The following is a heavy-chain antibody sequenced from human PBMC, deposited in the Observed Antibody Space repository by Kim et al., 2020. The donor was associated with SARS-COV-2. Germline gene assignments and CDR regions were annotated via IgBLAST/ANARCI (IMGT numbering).Heavy chain of an antibody. V-gene: IGHV4-39*01. CDR3: ARYDVRRGWFDP. CDR2: IYYSGST. D-gene: IGHD3-10*02. CDR1: GGSISSSSYY. Sequence: SETLSLTCTVSGGSISSSSYYWGWIRQPPGKGLEWIGSIYYSGSTYYNPSLKSRVTISVDTSKNQFSLKLSSVTAADTAVYYCARYDVRRGWFDPWGQGTLVTVSS. J-gene: IGHJ5*02.